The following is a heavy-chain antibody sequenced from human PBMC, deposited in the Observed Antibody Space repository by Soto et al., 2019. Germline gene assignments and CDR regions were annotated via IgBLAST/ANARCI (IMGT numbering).Heavy chain of an antibody. V-gene: IGHV5-51*01. J-gene: IGHJ4*02. D-gene: IGHD1-20*01. CDR3: ARSRIIGMTWSFDF. Sequence: PGESLKISCKGSGYSFTNYWIGWVRQMPGKGLEWMGIIYPGDSDTRYSPSFQGQVTISADKSTNTAYLQWSSLKASDTAMYYCARSRIIGMTWSFDFWGQGTLVTVSS. CDR2: IYPGDSDT. CDR1: GYSFTNYW.